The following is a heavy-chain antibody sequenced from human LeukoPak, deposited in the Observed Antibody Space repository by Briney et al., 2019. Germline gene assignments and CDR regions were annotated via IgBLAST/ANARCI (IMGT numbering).Heavy chain of an antibody. V-gene: IGHV3-21*06. Sequence: GGSLRLSCVASVFTFSSYSMNSVCEAPGKGLERVSSISSSSTYIKYADAVKGRFTISRDNAKSSLYLQMNSLRAEDTAVYYCVKVGTGNQYGSGDFDHWGQGTLVTVSS. CDR2: ISSSSTYI. J-gene: IGHJ4*02. D-gene: IGHD3-10*01. CDR1: VFTFSSYS. CDR3: VKVGTGNQYGSGDFDH.